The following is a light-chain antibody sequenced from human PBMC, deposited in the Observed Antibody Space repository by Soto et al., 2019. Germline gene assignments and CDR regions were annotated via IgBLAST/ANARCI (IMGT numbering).Light chain of an antibody. J-gene: IGLJ3*02. CDR2: EVT. CDR1: SSDVGAYNY. V-gene: IGLV2-8*01. CDR3: SSFASSNTSL. Sequence: QSVLTQPPSASGSPGQSVTISCTGTSSDVGAYNYVSWYQQHAGKAPKLVIYEVTKRPSGVPDRFSGSKSANTASLTVSGLQAEDEADYYCSSFASSNTSLFGGGTKLTVL.